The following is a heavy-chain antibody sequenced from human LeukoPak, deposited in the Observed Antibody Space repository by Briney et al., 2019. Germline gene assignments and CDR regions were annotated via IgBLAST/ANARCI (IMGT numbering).Heavy chain of an antibody. V-gene: IGHV4-59*02. D-gene: IGHD1-26*01. CDR1: GFAVSSNH. Sequence: GSLRLSCAASGFAVSSNHMNWVRQPPGKGLEWIGYIYYSGSTNYNPSLKSRITISVDTSKNQFSLKLSSVTAADTAVYYCAKEARGTYYDEEGLHYYYYMDVWGKGTTVTVSS. CDR2: IYYSGST. CDR3: AKEARGTYYDEEGLHYYYYMDV. J-gene: IGHJ6*03.